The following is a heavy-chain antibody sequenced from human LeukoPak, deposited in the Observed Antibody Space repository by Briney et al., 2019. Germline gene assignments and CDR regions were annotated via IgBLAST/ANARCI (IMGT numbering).Heavy chain of an antibody. J-gene: IGHJ4*02. V-gene: IGHV3-30-3*01. CDR3: ASTFSLYNPFDY. CDR2: ISYDGSNK. CDR1: GFTFSSYA. D-gene: IGHD2/OR15-2a*01. Sequence: GGSLRLSCAASGFTFSSYAMHWVRQAPGKGLEWVAVISYDGSNKYYADSVKGRFTISRDNSKNTLYLQMNSLRAEDTAVYYCASTFSLYNPFDYWGQGTLVTVSS.